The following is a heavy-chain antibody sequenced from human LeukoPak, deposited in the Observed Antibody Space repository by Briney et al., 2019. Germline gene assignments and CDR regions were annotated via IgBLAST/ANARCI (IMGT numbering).Heavy chain of an antibody. J-gene: IGHJ4*02. CDR1: GGSFSGYY. D-gene: IGHD3-3*01. CDR3: ARLSNFWSGSPGQDY. Sequence: SETLSLTCAVYGGSFSGYYWSWIRQPPGKGLEWIGEINHSGSTYYNPSLKSRVTISVDTSKNQFSLKLSSVTAADTAVYYCARLSNFWSGSPGQDYWGQGTLVTVSS. V-gene: IGHV4-34*01. CDR2: INHSGST.